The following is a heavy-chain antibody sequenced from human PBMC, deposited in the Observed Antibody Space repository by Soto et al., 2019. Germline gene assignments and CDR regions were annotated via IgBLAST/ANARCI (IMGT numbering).Heavy chain of an antibody. D-gene: IGHD6-19*01. CDR1: GYSFTSYW. Sequence: GESLKISCKGSGYSFTSYWIGWVRQMPGKGLEWMGIIYPGDSDTRYSPSFQGQVTISADKSISTAYLQWSSLKASDTAMYYCARQWGIGSSGWYSGQKTDYWGQGTLVTVSS. V-gene: IGHV5-51*01. J-gene: IGHJ4*02. CDR2: IYPGDSDT. CDR3: ARQWGIGSSGWYSGQKTDY.